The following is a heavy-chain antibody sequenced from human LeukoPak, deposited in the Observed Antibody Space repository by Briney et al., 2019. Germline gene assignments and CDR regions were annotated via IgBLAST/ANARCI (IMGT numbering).Heavy chain of an antibody. Sequence: PSETLSLTCAVYGGSFSGYYWSWIRQPPGKGLEWIGEINRSGSTNYNPSLKSRVTISVDTSKNQFSLKLSSVTAADTAVYYCARDGPTVTTGDYYYGMDVWGQGTTVTVSS. CDR2: INRSGST. CDR3: ARDGPTVTTGDYYYGMDV. CDR1: GGSFSGYY. V-gene: IGHV4-34*01. D-gene: IGHD4-17*01. J-gene: IGHJ6*02.